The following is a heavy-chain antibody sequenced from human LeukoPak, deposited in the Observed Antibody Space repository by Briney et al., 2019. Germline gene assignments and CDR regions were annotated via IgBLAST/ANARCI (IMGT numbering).Heavy chain of an antibody. Sequence: GGSLRLSCTVSGFTVSSNSMSWVRQAPGKGLEWVSFIYSAGSTHYSASVKGRVTISIDNSKNTLYLQMNSLRAEDTAVYYCGRRAVAYTHPYDYWGQGTLVTVS. CDR3: GRRAVAYTHPYDY. J-gene: IGHJ4*02. V-gene: IGHV3-53*01. CDR1: GFTVSSNS. D-gene: IGHD3-16*01. CDR2: IYSAGST.